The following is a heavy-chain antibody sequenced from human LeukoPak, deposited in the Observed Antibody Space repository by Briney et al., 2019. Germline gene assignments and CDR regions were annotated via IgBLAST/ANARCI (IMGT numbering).Heavy chain of an antibody. Sequence: PGGSLRLSCAASGFTFSSYAMSWVRHAPGKGLEWVANMKGDGSEIYYVDSVKGRFTISRDNAKNLLYLQMNSLRAEDTAVYYCARPGYTAGYDLWGQGTLVTVSS. J-gene: IGHJ3*01. CDR3: ARPGYTAGYDL. V-gene: IGHV3-7*01. CDR2: MKGDGSEI. CDR1: GFTFSSYA. D-gene: IGHD3-9*01.